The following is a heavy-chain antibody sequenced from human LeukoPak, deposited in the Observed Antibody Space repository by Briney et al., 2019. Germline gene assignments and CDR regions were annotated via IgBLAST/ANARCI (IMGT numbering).Heavy chain of an antibody. CDR3: AKAGRSGSYPGWPFDI. V-gene: IGHV3-23*01. J-gene: IGHJ3*02. CDR2: IRDSGAST. D-gene: IGHD6-19*01. Sequence: GGSLRLSCAASGFTFLTYAMSWVRQAPGKGLQWVSVIRDSGASTYYADSVKGRFTISRDNSKNTLYLQMNSLRAEDTAVYYCAKAGRSGSYPGWPFDIWGQGTMVTVSS. CDR1: GFTFLTYA.